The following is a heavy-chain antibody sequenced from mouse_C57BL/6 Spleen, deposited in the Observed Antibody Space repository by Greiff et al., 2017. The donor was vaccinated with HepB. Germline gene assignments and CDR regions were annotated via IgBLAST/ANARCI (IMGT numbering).Heavy chain of an antibody. CDR3: TRSIWARYFDV. J-gene: IGHJ1*03. Sequence: QVQLQQSGAELVRPGASVTLSCKASGYTFTDYEMHWVKQTPVHGLEWIGAIDPETDGTAYNQKFKGKAILTADKSSSTAYMELRSLTSEDSAVYYCTRSIWARYFDVWGTGTTVTVSS. CDR1: GYTFTDYE. V-gene: IGHV1-15*01. D-gene: IGHD1-1*02. CDR2: IDPETDGT.